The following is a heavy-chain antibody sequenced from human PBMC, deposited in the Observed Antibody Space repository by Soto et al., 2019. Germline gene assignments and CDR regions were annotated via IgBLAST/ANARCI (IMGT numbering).Heavy chain of an antibody. J-gene: IGHJ4*02. CDR2: ISGSGGST. CDR1: GFTFSSYA. V-gene: IGHV3-23*01. D-gene: IGHD3-10*01. CDR3: ANSVLLWFGEADY. Sequence: EVQLLESGGGLVQPGGSLRLSCAASGFTFSSYAMSWVRQAPGQGLEWVSAISGSGGSTYYADSVKGRFTISRDNSKNTLDLQMNSLRAEDTAVYYCANSVLLWFGEADYWGQGTLVTVSS.